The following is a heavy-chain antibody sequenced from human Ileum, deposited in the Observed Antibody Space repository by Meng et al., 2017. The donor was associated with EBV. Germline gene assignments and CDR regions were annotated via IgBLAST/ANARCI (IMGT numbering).Heavy chain of an antibody. J-gene: IGHJ4*02. CDR2: MSDSGIT. CDR1: GGSISVINW. CDR3: AKNGEKYFEY. Sequence: QVQVQESGPGLGNPSGTLALTWAVSGGSISVINWWSWVRQSPEKGLEWIGEMSDSGITHYNPSLKSRVTISADKSNNQFSLKLTSVTSADTAVYFCAKNGEKYFEYWGQGTLVTVSS. V-gene: IGHV4-4*02.